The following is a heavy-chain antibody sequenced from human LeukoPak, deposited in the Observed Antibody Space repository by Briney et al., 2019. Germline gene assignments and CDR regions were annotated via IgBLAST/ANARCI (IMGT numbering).Heavy chain of an antibody. Sequence: SETLSLTCTVSGGSISSYYCSWIRQPPGKGLECIGYIYYSGTTNYNPSLKSRVTISVDTSKNQFSLKLSSVTAADTAVYYCARGVYIAAAQYGYWGQGTLVTVSS. CDR3: ARGVYIAAAQYGY. V-gene: IGHV4-59*01. CDR2: IYYSGTT. CDR1: GGSISSYY. D-gene: IGHD6-13*01. J-gene: IGHJ4*02.